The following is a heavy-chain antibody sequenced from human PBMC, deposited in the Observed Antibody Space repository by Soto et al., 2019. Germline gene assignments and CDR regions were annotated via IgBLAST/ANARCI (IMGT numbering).Heavy chain of an antibody. V-gene: IGHV1-18*04. Sequence: QVQLVQSGAEVKKPGTSVKVSCKTSDYTFTSYGISWVRQAPGQGLEWMGWISAYNGNTNYAQKLQGRVTMTTDTSTSPAYMELRSLKSDDTAVYYCARAGGYCSSTSCYMNWFDPWGQGTLVTVSS. D-gene: IGHD2-2*02. CDR1: DYTFTSYG. CDR3: ARAGGYCSSTSCYMNWFDP. J-gene: IGHJ5*02. CDR2: ISAYNGNT.